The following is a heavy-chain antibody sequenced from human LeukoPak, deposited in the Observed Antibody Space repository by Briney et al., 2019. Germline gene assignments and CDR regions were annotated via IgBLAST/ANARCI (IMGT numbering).Heavy chain of an antibody. V-gene: IGHV4-39*07. D-gene: IGHD4-17*01. Sequence: SETLSLTCTVSGGSISSGDYYWSWIRQPPGKGLEWIGEINHSGSTNYNPSLKSRVTISVDTSKNQFSLKLSSVTAADTAVYYCAKTMTTVTTSARNAFDIWGQGTMVTVSS. CDR1: GGSISSGDYY. CDR2: INHSGST. CDR3: AKTMTTVTTSARNAFDI. J-gene: IGHJ3*02.